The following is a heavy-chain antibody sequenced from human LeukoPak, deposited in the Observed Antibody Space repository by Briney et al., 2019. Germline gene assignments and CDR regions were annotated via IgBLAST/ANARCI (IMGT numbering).Heavy chain of an antibody. CDR3: ARRLTQYDCFDP. Sequence: SQTLSLTCAISGDSFSSNSVTWNWIRQSPSRGLEWLGRTYYRSTWYNDYAVSVRGRITVNPDTSMNQFSLHLNSVTPEDTAVYYCARRLTQYDCFDPWGQGILVTVSS. CDR2: TYYRSTWYN. CDR1: GDSFSSNSVT. V-gene: IGHV6-1*01. D-gene: IGHD2-2*01. J-gene: IGHJ5*02.